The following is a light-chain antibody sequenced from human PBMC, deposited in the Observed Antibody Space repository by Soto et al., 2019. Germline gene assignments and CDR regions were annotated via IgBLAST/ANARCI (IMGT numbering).Light chain of an antibody. Sequence: QSALTQPASVSGSPGQSITISCTGTSSDVGGYNYVSWYQQHPGKAPKLIIFDVTHRPSGVSNRFSGSKSDNTASLTVSGLRAEDEAHYYCSSYTISSTPVFGGGTKVTVL. V-gene: IGLV2-14*03. CDR3: SSYTISSTPV. CDR1: SSDVGGYNY. J-gene: IGLJ2*01. CDR2: DVT.